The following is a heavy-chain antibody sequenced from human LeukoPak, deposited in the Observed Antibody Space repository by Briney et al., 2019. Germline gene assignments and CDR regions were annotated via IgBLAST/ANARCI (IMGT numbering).Heavy chain of an antibody. CDR2: INPNSGGT. D-gene: IGHD3-10*01. V-gene: IGHV1-2*02. CDR1: GGTFSSYA. J-gene: IGHJ6*03. CDR3: ARSNDYYGFMDV. Sequence: ASVKVSCKASGGTFSSYAISWVRQAPGQGLEWMGWINPNSGGTNYAQKFQGRVTMTRDTSISTAYMELSRLRSDDTAVYYCARSNDYYGFMDVWGKGTTVTVSS.